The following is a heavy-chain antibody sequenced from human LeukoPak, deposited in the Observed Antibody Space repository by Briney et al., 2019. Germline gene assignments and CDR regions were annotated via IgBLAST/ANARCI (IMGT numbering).Heavy chain of an antibody. CDR1: GYTFTGHY. Sequence: ASVKVSCKGSGYTFTGHYMHWVRQAPGQGLEWMGWINPNSGGTNYAQKFQGRVTVTRDTSISTAYMELSRLRSDDTAVCYCARDQSLIGYFDLWGRGTLVTVSS. V-gene: IGHV1-2*02. CDR3: ARDQSLIGYFDL. J-gene: IGHJ2*01. CDR2: INPNSGGT.